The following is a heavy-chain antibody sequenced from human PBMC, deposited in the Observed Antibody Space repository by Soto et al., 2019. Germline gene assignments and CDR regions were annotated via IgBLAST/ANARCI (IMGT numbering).Heavy chain of an antibody. Sequence: SVKVSGNASGGTFSSYAISWVRQAPGQGLEWMGGIIPIFGTANYAQKFQGRVTITADESTSTAYMELSSLRSEDTAVYYCAGYNWKTRGDYYYYYGMDVWGQGTTVTVSS. CDR2: IIPIFGTA. V-gene: IGHV1-69*13. J-gene: IGHJ6*02. CDR1: GGTFSSYA. CDR3: AGYNWKTRGDYYYYYGMDV. D-gene: IGHD1-20*01.